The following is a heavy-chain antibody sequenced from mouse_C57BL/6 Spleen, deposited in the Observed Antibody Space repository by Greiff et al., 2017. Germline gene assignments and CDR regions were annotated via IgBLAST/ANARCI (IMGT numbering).Heavy chain of an antibody. Sequence: EVMLVESGEGLVKPGGSLKLSCAASGFTFSSYAMSWVRQTPEKRLEWVAYISSGGDYIYYADTVKGRFTISRDNARNTLFLQMTSLKSEDTAMYFYTCARRRREGSMDYWGQGTSVTVSS. CDR1: GFTFSSYA. J-gene: IGHJ4*01. D-gene: IGHD3-1*01. CDR2: ISSGGDYI. V-gene: IGHV5-9-1*02. CDR3: TCARRRREGSMDY.